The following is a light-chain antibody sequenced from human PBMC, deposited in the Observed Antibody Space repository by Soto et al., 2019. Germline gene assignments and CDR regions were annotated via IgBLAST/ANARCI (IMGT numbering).Light chain of an antibody. CDR2: AAS. V-gene: IGKV1-39*01. J-gene: IGKJ4*01. CDR3: QQSYSTPLP. CDR1: QSITNY. Sequence: DIQMTQSPSSLSASVGDRVTITCRASQSITNYLNWYQQKPGKAPTLLIYAASILQSGVPSRFSGSGSGTDFTLTISSLQPEDFATYYCQQSYSTPLPFGGGTKVEIK.